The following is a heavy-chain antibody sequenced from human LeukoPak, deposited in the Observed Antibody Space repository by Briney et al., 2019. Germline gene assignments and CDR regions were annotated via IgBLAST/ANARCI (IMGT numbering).Heavy chain of an antibody. J-gene: IGHJ4*02. CDR3: ARVPGDWGEGYFDY. Sequence: GSVKVSCKASGGAFSSYAINWVRQAPGQGLEWMGWINPNSGVTNYAQKFQGRVTMTRDTSISTAYMELSRLRSDDTAVYYCARVPGDWGEGYFDYWGQGTLVTVSS. CDR1: GGAFSSYA. V-gene: IGHV1-2*02. D-gene: IGHD3-16*01. CDR2: INPNSGVT.